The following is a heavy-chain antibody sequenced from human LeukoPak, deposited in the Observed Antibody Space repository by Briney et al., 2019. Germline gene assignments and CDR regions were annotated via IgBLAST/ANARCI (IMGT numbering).Heavy chain of an antibody. CDR3: AKGEDIVVVVAATQDYYGMDV. CDR2: ISYDGSNK. CDR1: GFTFSSYG. J-gene: IGHJ6*02. Sequence: GGSLRLSCAASGFTFSSYGMHWVRQATGKGLEWVAVISYDGSNKYYADSVKGRFTISRDNSKNTLYLQMNSLRAEDTAVYYCAKGEDIVVVVAATQDYYGMDVWGQGTTVTVSS. D-gene: IGHD2-15*01. V-gene: IGHV3-30*18.